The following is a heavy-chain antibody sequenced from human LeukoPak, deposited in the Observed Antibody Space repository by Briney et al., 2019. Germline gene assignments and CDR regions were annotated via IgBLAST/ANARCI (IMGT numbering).Heavy chain of an antibody. CDR2: ISAYNGHT. D-gene: IGHD5-18*01. V-gene: IGHV1-18*01. Sequence: ASVKVSCRASDYTFTSYGISWVRQAPGQGLEWLGWISAYNGHTNYAQKFQGRVTMTTDTSTSTAYMELRSLRSDDTALYYCASGYRFRNWGQGTLVTVSS. CDR1: DYTFTSYG. J-gene: IGHJ4*02. CDR3: ASGYRFRN.